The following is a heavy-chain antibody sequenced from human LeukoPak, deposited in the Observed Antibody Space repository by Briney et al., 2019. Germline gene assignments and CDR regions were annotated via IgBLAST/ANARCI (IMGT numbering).Heavy chain of an antibody. Sequence: ASVKVSCKAPGYTFTSYGISWVRQAPGQGLEWMGWISAYNGNTNYAQKLQGRVTMTTDTSTSTAYMELRSLRSDDTAVYYCARRTTVVTPYYYYGMDVWGQGTTVTVSS. CDR1: GYTFTSYG. CDR2: ISAYNGNT. D-gene: IGHD4-23*01. V-gene: IGHV1-18*01. J-gene: IGHJ6*02. CDR3: ARRTTVVTPYYYYGMDV.